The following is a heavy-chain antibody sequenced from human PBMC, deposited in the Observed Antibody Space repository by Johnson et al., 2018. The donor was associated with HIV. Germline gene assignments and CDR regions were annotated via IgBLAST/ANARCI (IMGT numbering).Heavy chain of an antibody. CDR1: EFIFSAYA. CDR3: ARGGRHDAFDI. V-gene: IGHV3-23*01. Sequence: VQLLESGGGFVQPGGSLRLSCAASEFIFSAYAMTWVRRAPGKGLEWVSAISGSGGSTYYADSVKGRFTISRDNSKNTLFLQMNRLRAEDTAVYYCARGGRHDAFDIWGQGTMVTVSS. D-gene: IGHD3-16*01. CDR2: ISGSGGST. J-gene: IGHJ3*02.